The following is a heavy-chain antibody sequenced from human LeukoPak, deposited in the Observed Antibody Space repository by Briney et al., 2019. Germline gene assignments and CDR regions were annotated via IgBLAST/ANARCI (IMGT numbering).Heavy chain of an antibody. D-gene: IGHD3-3*01. CDR3: ASKQNYDFWSGYQNYYYGMDV. CDR1: GGSFSGYY. CDR2: INHSGST. J-gene: IGHJ6*02. V-gene: IGHV4-34*01. Sequence: SSETLSLTCAVYGGSFSGYYWSWIRQPPGKGLEWIGEINHSGSTNYNPSLKSRVTISVDTSKNQFSLKLSSVTAADTAVYYCASKQNYDFWSGYQNYYYGMDVWGQGTTVTVSS.